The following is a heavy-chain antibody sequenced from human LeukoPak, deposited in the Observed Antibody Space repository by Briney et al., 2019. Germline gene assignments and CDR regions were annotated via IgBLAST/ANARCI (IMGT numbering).Heavy chain of an antibody. D-gene: IGHD2-15*01. CDR1: GGSFSGYY. CDR3: ARFCSGGSCYHGYYYYGMDV. Sequence: SETLSLTCAVYGGSFSGYYWSWIRQPPGKGLEWIGEINHSGSTNYNPSLKSRVTISVDTSKNQFSLKLSSVTAADTAVYYCARFCSGGSCYHGYYYYGMDVWGQGTTVTVSS. CDR2: INHSGST. V-gene: IGHV4-34*01. J-gene: IGHJ6*02.